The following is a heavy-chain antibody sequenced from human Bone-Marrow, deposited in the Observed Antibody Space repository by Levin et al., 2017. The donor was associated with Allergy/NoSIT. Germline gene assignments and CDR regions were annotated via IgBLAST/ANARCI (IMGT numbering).Heavy chain of an antibody. Sequence: SETLSLTCAVYGGSFSGYYWSWIRQPPGKGLEWIGEINHSGSTNYNPSLKSRVTISVDTSKNQFSLKLSSVTAADTAVYYCARGDGITMVRGVLGGMDGWGQGTTVTVSS. V-gene: IGHV4-34*01. D-gene: IGHD3-10*01. CDR3: ARGDGITMVRGVLGGMDG. J-gene: IGHJ6*02. CDR1: GGSFSGYY. CDR2: INHSGST.